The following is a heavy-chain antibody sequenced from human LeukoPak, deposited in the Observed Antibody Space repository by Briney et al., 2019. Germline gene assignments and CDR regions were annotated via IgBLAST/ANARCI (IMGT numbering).Heavy chain of an antibody. CDR1: GFTFSSYA. CDR2: ISGSGGGT. V-gene: IGHV3-23*01. D-gene: IGHD1-7*01. Sequence: PGGSLRLSCAASGFTFSSYAMSWVRQAPGKGLEWVSAISGSGGGTYYADSVKGRFTISRDNSKNTLYLQMNSLRAEDTAVYYCAKDGIPGTTPDYWGQGTLVTVSS. J-gene: IGHJ4*02. CDR3: AKDGIPGTTPDY.